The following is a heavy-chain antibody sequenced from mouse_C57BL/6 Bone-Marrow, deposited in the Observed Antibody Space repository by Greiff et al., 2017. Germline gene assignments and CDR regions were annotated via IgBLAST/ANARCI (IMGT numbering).Heavy chain of an antibody. V-gene: IGHV1-81*01. CDR2: IYPRSGNT. CDR1: GYTFTSYG. J-gene: IGHJ3*01. D-gene: IGHD2-5*01. CDR3: AREGAYYSNYDFAY. Sequence: QVQLQQSGAELVRPGASVKLSCKASGYTFTSYGISWVKQRTGQGLEWIGEIYPRSGNTYYNEKFKGKATLTADKSSSTAYMELRSLTSEDSAVYFCAREGAYYSNYDFAYWGQGTLVTVSA.